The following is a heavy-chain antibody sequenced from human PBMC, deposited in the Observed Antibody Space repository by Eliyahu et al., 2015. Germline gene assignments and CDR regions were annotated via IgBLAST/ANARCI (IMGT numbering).Heavy chain of an antibody. J-gene: IGHJ5*02. V-gene: IGHV1-69*01. CDR2: IIPIFGSA. Sequence: QVQLVQSGAEVKKPGSSXKVSCXASGGTFSGXAISWVHRAPEQGLEWMGGIIPIFGSAKYAQKFQGRVTITADESTSTAYVELSSLTSEDTAVYYCAIEGGSSGPRWFDPWGQGTLVTVSS. CDR3: AIEGGSSGPRWFDP. D-gene: IGHD6-19*01. CDR1: GGTFSGXA.